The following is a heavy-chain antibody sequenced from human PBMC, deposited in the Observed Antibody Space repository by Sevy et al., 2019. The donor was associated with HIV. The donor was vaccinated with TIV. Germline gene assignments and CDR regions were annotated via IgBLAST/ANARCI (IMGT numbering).Heavy chain of an antibody. D-gene: IGHD6-13*01. V-gene: IGHV1-2*06. Sequence: ASVKVSCKASGYTFTGYYMHWVRQAPGQGLEWMGRINPNSGGTNYAQKFQGRVTMTRDTSISTAYMELSRLRSDDTAVHYCARGGIAAARTFDIWGQGTMVTVSS. CDR1: GYTFTGYY. CDR2: INPNSGGT. CDR3: ARGGIAAARTFDI. J-gene: IGHJ3*02.